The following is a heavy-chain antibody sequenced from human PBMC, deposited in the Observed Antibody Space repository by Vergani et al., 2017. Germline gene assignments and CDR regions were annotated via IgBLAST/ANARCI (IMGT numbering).Heavy chain of an antibody. CDR3: ARDFLTRVTTLDYYYMGV. J-gene: IGHJ6*03. CDR1: GFPFSDYG. V-gene: IGHV3-30*03. D-gene: IGHD1-1*01. Sequence: QVQLVESGGGEVQPGRSLRLSCSAAGFPFSDYGVHCVRQAPGKGLEWVSVISYDGNKKNYADSVKGRFTIARDNSKNTLYLEMHALRAEDTAVYYCARDFLTRVTTLDYYYMGVWGKGTTVTVSS. CDR2: ISYDGNKK.